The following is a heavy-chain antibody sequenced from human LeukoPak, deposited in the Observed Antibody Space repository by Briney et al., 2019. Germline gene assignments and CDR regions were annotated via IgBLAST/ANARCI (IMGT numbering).Heavy chain of an antibody. D-gene: IGHD2-2*01. V-gene: IGHV3-30*02. CDR1: GFTFSRYG. CDR3: ARGAVPAAHYYFDY. CDR2: IRYDGSNK. Sequence: GGSLRLSCAASGFTFSRYGMHWVRQAPGKGLEWVAFIRYDGSNKDYADSVKGRFTISRDNAKNSLYLQMNSLRAEDTAVYYCARGAVPAAHYYFDYWGQGTLVTVSS. J-gene: IGHJ4*02.